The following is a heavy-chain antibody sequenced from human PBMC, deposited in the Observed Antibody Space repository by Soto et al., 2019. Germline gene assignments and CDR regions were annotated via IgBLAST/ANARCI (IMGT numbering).Heavy chain of an antibody. CDR1: GYTFTSYG. V-gene: IGHV1-18*01. J-gene: IGHJ4*02. Sequence: ASVKVSCKASGYTFTSYGISWVRQAPGQGLEWMGWISAYNGNTNYAQKPQGRVTMTTDTSTSTAYMELRSLRSDDTAVYYCARGAPGGYSYGRHFDYWGQGTLVTVSS. D-gene: IGHD5-18*01. CDR3: ARGAPGGYSYGRHFDY. CDR2: ISAYNGNT.